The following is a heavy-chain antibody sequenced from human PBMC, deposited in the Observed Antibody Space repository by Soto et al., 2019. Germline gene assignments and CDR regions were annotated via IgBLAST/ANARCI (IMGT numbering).Heavy chain of an antibody. V-gene: IGHV4-59*01. J-gene: IGHJ1*01. CDR1: GGSISSYY. CDR2: IYYSGST. D-gene: IGHD2-15*01. CDR3: AMVVTEGYAEYFQH. Sequence: PSETLSLTCTVSGGSISSYYWGWIRQPPGKGLEWIGYIYYSGSTNYNPSLKSRVTISVDTSKNQFSLKLSSVTAADTAVYYCAMVVTEGYAEYFQHWGQGTLVTVSS.